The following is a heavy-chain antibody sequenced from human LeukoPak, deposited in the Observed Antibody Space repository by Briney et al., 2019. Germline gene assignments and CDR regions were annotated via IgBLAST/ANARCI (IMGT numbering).Heavy chain of an antibody. CDR1: GGSFSGYY. V-gene: IGHV4-34*01. Sequence: SETLSLTCAVYGGSFSGYYWSWIRQPPGKGLEWIGEINHSGSTNHNPSLKSRVTISVDTSKNQFSLKLSSVTAADTAVYYCARAPLRGPQKGFDYWGQGTLVTVSS. CDR3: ARAPLRGPQKGFDY. D-gene: IGHD6-25*01. J-gene: IGHJ4*02. CDR2: INHSGST.